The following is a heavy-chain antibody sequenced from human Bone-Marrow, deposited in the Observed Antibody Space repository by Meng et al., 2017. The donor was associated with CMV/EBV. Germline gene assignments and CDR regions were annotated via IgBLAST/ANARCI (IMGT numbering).Heavy chain of an antibody. J-gene: IGHJ4*02. D-gene: IGHD3-22*01. CDR2: IYPGDSDT. Sequence: GGSLRLSCKGSGYSFPNYWIGWVRQMPGKGLEWMGVIYPGDSDTRYSPSFQGQVTISADRSISTAYPQWSSLKASDTAMYYCARYHDSSGYYYRPFDYWGQGTLVTVSS. CDR1: GYSFPNYW. V-gene: IGHV5-51*01. CDR3: ARYHDSSGYYYRPFDY.